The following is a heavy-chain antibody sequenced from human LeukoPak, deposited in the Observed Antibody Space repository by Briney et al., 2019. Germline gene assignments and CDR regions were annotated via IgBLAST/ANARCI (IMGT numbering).Heavy chain of an antibody. CDR1: GFTFSTYG. Sequence: GGSLRLSCAASGFTFSTYGMSWVRQAPGKGLEWVSVISGSGIITFDADSVKGRFTISRDNSKNMLFLQMNSLRAEDTAVYYCARHGDFDYWGQGTLVTVSS. J-gene: IGHJ4*02. CDR3: ARHGDFDY. CDR2: ISGSGIIT. V-gene: IGHV3-23*01. D-gene: IGHD4-17*01.